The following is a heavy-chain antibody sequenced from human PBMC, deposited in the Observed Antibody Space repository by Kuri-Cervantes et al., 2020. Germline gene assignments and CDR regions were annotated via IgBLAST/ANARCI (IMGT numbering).Heavy chain of an antibody. D-gene: IGHD1-26*01. CDR3: ARVWEVTPALDY. CDR2: IKQDGSEK. Sequence: GGSLRLSCAASGFTFSSYWMSWVRQAPGKGLEWVANIKQDGSEKYYVDSVKGRFTISRDSSKNTLYLKMNSLRVEDTAVYYCARVWEVTPALDYWGQGTLVTVSS. J-gene: IGHJ4*02. CDR1: GFTFSSYW. V-gene: IGHV3-7*01.